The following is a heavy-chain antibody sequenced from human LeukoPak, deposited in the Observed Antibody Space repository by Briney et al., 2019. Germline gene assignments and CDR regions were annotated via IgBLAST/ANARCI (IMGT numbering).Heavy chain of an antibody. CDR3: ARGDKAVADYYYYYMDV. CDR2: INSDGSST. J-gene: IGHJ6*03. Sequence: GGSLRLSCAASGFTFGSYWMHWVRQAPGKGLVWVSRINSDGSSTSYADSVKGRFTISRDNAKNTLYLQMNSLRAEDTAVYYCARGDKAVADYYYYYMDVWGKGTTVTISS. V-gene: IGHV3-74*01. D-gene: IGHD6-19*01. CDR1: GFTFGSYW.